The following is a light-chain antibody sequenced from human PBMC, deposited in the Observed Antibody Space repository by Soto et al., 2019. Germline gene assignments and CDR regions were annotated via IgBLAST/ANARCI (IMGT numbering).Light chain of an antibody. CDR2: EDD. J-gene: IGLJ2*01. V-gene: IGLV6-57*03. CDR1: SGSIASNY. CDR3: QSYDSSNQNVV. Sequence: NFMLTQPHSVSESPGKTVTISCTRSSGSIASNYVQWYQQRPGSAPTTVIYEDDQRPSGVPDRFSGSIDSSSNSASLTISGLKTEDEADYYCQSYDSSNQNVVFGAGTQLTVL.